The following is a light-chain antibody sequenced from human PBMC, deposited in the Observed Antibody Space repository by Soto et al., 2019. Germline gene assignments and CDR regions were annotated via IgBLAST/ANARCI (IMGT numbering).Light chain of an antibody. CDR2: GAS. V-gene: IGKV3-15*01. Sequence: EIVMTQSPATLSVSPGEKATLSCRASQSVTSYLAWYQQTPGQAPRLLIQGASARATDVPARFSGSGSGTEFTLTISSLQSEDFAVYYCQQYSNWPWTFSQGTKVEI. CDR1: QSVTSY. J-gene: IGKJ1*01. CDR3: QQYSNWPWT.